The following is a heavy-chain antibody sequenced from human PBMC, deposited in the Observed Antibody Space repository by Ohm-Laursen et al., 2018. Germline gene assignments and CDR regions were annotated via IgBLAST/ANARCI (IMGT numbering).Heavy chain of an antibody. CDR1: GGSISSYY. Sequence: SDTLSLTCTVSGGSISSYYWSWIRQPAGKGLEWIGRIYTSGSTNYNPSLKSRVTMSVDTSKNQFSLKLSSVTAADTAVYYCARIHYDFWSGYFDYWGQGTLVTVSS. V-gene: IGHV4-4*07. CDR3: ARIHYDFWSGYFDY. D-gene: IGHD3-3*01. J-gene: IGHJ4*02. CDR2: IYTSGST.